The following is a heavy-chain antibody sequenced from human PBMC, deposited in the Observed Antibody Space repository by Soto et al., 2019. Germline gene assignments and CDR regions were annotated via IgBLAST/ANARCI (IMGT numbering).Heavy chain of an antibody. D-gene: IGHD3-22*01. Sequence: GGSLRLSCAASGFTFSSYAMSWVRQAPGKGLEWVSAISGSGGSTYYADSVKGRFTISRDNSKNTLYLQMNSLRDEDTAVYYCATARYDSSGYYGFAHFWXQGALVTVSS. J-gene: IGHJ4*02. CDR2: ISGSGGST. V-gene: IGHV3-23*01. CDR1: GFTFSSYA. CDR3: ATARYDSSGYYGFAHF.